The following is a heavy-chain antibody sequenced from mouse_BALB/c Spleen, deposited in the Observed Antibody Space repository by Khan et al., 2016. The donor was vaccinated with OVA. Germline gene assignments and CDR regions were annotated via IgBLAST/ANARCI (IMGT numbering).Heavy chain of an antibody. Sequence: DLVKPGASVKLSCKASGYTFTSYWINWIKQRPGQGLEWIGRIGPGSGSTSYNEMFKGKATLTVDTSSSTAHIQPSSLSSDDSAVYFCARSNYYGSRLYAMDYWGQGTSVTFSS. J-gene: IGHJ4*01. D-gene: IGHD1-1*01. CDR3: ARSNYYGSRLYAMDY. V-gene: IGHV1S41*01. CDR2: IGPGSGST. CDR1: GYTFTSYW.